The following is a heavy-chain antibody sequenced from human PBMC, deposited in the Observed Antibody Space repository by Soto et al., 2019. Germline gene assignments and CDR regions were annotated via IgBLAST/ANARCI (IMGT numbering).Heavy chain of an antibody. CDR1: GYTFTSYG. V-gene: IGHV1-18*01. Sequence: ASVKVSCKASGYTFTSYGISWVRQAPGQGLEWMGWISPYNGNTNYAQKLRGRVTMTTDTSTSTAYMELRSLRSDDTAVYYCARSPRPRWYFDYWGQGTLVTVSS. J-gene: IGHJ4*02. CDR3: ARSPRPRWYFDY. D-gene: IGHD2-15*01. CDR2: ISPYNGNT.